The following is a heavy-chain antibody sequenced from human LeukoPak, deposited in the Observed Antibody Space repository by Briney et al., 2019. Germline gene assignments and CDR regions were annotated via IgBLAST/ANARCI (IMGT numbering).Heavy chain of an antibody. CDR3: VRDANWGLDALDI. CDR1: GDSISFETDV. D-gene: IGHD7-27*01. CDR2: AYYRSRWLY. V-gene: IGHV6-1*01. J-gene: IGHJ3*02. Sequence: SQTLSLTCVISGDSISFETDVWNRIRQSPSRGLEWLGRAYYRSRWLYDYAVSVKSRLTITPDTPKNQFSLHLKSVTPEDTAVYYCVRDANWGLDALDIWGQGIMVTVSS.